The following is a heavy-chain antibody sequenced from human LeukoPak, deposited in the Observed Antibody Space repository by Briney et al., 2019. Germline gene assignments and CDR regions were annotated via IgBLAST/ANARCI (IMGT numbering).Heavy chain of an antibody. CDR1: GGSISSDY. D-gene: IGHD5-18*01. J-gene: IGHJ4*02. CDR3: ARLPVGYSYGRGSYYFDY. V-gene: IGHV4-59*08. Sequence: SETLSLTCTVSGGSISSDYWSWIRQPPGKGLELIGYIYYSGSTYYNPSLKSRVTISVDTSRNQSSLKLSSVTAADTAVYYCARLPVGYSYGRGSYYFDYWGQGTLVTVSS. CDR2: IYYSGST.